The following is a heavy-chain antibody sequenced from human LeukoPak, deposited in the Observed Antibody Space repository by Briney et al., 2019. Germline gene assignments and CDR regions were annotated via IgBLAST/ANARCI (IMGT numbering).Heavy chain of an antibody. CDR2: ISASGGGT. V-gene: IGHV3-23*01. CDR3: AKDLRSSSWYAAY. CDR1: GFTVSSYA. Sequence: GGSLTLSCAVSGFTVSSYAMNWVRQAPGKGLEWFSSISASGGGTYYADSVKGRFTISRDNSKNTLYLEMNSLRAEDTAVYYCAKDLRSSSWYAAYWGQGTLLTVSS. D-gene: IGHD6-13*01. J-gene: IGHJ4*02.